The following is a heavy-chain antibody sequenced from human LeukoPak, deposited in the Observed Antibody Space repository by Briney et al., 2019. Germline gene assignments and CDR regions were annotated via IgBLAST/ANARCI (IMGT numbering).Heavy chain of an antibody. J-gene: IGHJ6*03. Sequence: PSETLSLTCTVSGGSISSSSYYWGWIRQPPGKGLEWIGSIYYSGSTYYNPSLKSRVTISVDTSKNQFSLKLSSVTAADTAVYYCARDNFKLRGYYYYMDVWGKGTTVTVSS. D-gene: IGHD1-7*01. CDR3: ARDNFKLRGYYYYMDV. V-gene: IGHV4-39*07. CDR1: GGSISSSSYY. CDR2: IYYSGST.